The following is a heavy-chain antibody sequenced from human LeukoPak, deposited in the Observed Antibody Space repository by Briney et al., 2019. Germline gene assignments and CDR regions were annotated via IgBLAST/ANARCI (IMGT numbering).Heavy chain of an antibody. CDR1: GFTFSSYA. V-gene: IGHV3-23*01. J-gene: IGHJ4*02. Sequence: PGGSLRLSCEVSGFTFSSYAMNWVRQAPGKGLEWVSGISGSGGSTFYADSVKGRFTISRDNSKDTLYLQMNSLRAEDTAVYYCARRDGDNDRGFDYWGQGTLVTVSS. D-gene: IGHD4-17*01. CDR3: ARRDGDNDRGFDY. CDR2: ISGSGGST.